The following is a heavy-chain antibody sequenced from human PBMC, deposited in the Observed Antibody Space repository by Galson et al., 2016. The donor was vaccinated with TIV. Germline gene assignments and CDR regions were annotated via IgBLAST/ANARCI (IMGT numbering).Heavy chain of an antibody. Sequence: SLRLSCAASGFSFSTYDMHWVRQAPGKGLEWLAAIWYDGSHTYYGDSVKGRFTISRDNSKNTLYLQMNSLRAEDTAVYYCASGSNYGDFGGPEFDYWGRGTLVTVSS. CDR3: ASGSNYGDFGGPEFDY. J-gene: IGHJ4*02. V-gene: IGHV3-33*01. CDR1: GFSFSTYD. D-gene: IGHD4-17*01. CDR2: IWYDGSHT.